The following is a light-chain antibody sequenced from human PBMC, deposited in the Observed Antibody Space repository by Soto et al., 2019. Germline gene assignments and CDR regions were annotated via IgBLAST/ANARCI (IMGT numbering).Light chain of an antibody. CDR3: QQYEKWPPSIT. CDR2: GAS. J-gene: IGKJ5*01. CDR1: QSVGNN. Sequence: EIVMTQSPGTLSVSPVERATLSCMASQSVGNNLAWYQHKPGQAPRLLIYGASTRATGISARFSGSGSGTEFTLTISSLQSEDFAVYYCQQYEKWPPSITFGQGTRLEI. V-gene: IGKV3-15*01.